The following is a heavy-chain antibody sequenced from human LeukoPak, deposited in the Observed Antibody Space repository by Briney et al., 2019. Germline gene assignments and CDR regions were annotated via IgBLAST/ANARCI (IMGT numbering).Heavy chain of an antibody. CDR2: IKQDGSEK. CDR3: ASLIAVAGKPDY. J-gene: IGHJ4*02. CDR1: GLTFSGYW. V-gene: IGHV3-7*01. Sequence: AVSLRLSCAASGLTFSGYWMSWDRQAPGKGLEWVANIKQDGSEKYYVDSVKGRFTISRDNAKNSLYLQMNSRRAEDTAVYYCASLIAVAGKPDYWGQGTLVTVSS. D-gene: IGHD6-19*01.